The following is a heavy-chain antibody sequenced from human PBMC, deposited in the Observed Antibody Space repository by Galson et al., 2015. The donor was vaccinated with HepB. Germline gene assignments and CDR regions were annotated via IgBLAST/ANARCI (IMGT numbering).Heavy chain of an antibody. D-gene: IGHD2-2*01. Sequence: SETLSLTCTVSGGSISSYYWSWIRQPPGKGLEWIGYIYYSGSTNYNPSLKSRVTILVDTSKNQFSLKLSSVTAADTAVYYCARMDGPTHCSTTACRTLKWVDTWGQGTLVTVSS. J-gene: IGHJ5*02. V-gene: IGHV4-59*08. CDR2: IYYSGST. CDR1: GGSISSYY. CDR3: ARMDGPTHCSTTACRTLKWVDT.